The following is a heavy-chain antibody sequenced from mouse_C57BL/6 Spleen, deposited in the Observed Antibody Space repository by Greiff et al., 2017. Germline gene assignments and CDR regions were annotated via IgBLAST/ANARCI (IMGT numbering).Heavy chain of an antibody. J-gene: IGHJ2*01. CDR3: AREYYYGSSHYFDY. CDR1: GYAFTNYL. CDR2: INPGSGGT. V-gene: IGHV1-54*01. D-gene: IGHD1-1*01. Sequence: VQLQQSGAELVRPGTSVKVSCKASGYAFTNYLIEWVKQRPGQGLEWIGVINPGSGGTNYNEKFKGKATLTADKSSSTAYMQLSSLTSEDSAVYFCAREYYYGSSHYFDYWGQGTTLTVSS.